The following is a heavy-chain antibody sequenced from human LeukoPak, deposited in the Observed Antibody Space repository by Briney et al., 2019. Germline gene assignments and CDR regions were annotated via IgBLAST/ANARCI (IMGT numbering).Heavy chain of an antibody. CDR2: ISYDGSNK. CDR3: ARASTKPYCSGGSCYSMDFDY. J-gene: IGHJ4*02. V-gene: IGHV3-30*03. Sequence: GGSLRLSCAASGFTFSSYGMHWVRQAPGKGLEWVAVISYDGSNKYYADSVKGRFTISRDNSKNTLYLQMNSLRAEDTAVYYCARASTKPYCSGGSCYSMDFDYWGQGTLVTVSS. CDR1: GFTFSSYG. D-gene: IGHD2-15*01.